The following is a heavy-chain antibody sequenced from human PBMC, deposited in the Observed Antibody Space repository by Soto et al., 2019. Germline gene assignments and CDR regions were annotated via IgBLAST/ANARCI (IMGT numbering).Heavy chain of an antibody. CDR3: ARDQNYYVSRGYYGNPGY. CDR1: GYTFTSYG. J-gene: IGHJ4*02. D-gene: IGHD3-22*01. V-gene: IGHV1-18*01. CDR2: ISAYNGNT. Sequence: ASVKVSCKASGYTFTSYGISWVRQAPGQGLEWMGWISAYNGNTNYAQKLQGRVTMTTDTSTSTAYMELRSLRSDDTAVYYCARDQNYYVSRGYYGNPGYWGQGTRVTVSS.